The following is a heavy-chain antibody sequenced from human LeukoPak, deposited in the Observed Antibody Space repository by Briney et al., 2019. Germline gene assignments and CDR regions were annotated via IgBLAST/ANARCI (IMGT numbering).Heavy chain of an antibody. CDR1: GLTISSYA. CDR2: ISGSGGST. CDR3: AKGRQGRRGYIHWFDP. V-gene: IGHV3-23*01. Sequence: PGGSLRLSCAASGLTISSYAMSWVRQDPGEGLELLSVISGSGGSTYYADSVKGRFTISRDNSKNTLYLQMNSLRAEDTAVYYCAKGRQGRRGYIHWFDPWGQGTLVTVSS. J-gene: IGHJ5*02. D-gene: IGHD5-12*01.